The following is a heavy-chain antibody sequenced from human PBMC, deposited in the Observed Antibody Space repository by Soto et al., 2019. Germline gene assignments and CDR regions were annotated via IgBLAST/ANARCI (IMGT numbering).Heavy chain of an antibody. CDR1: GYSFTSYW. D-gene: IGHD2-2*01. Sequence: GESLKISCKGSGYSFTSYWIGWVRQMPGKGLEWMGTIYPGDSDTRYSPSFQGQVTISADKSISTAYLQWSSLKASDTAMYYCARPIKKKDIVVVPAGYYYYGMDVWGQGTTVTVSS. CDR3: ARPIKKKDIVVVPAGYYYYGMDV. V-gene: IGHV5-51*01. J-gene: IGHJ6*02. CDR2: IYPGDSDT.